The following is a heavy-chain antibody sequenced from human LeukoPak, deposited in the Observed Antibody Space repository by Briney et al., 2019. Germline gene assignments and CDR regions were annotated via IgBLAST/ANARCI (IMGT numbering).Heavy chain of an antibody. V-gene: IGHV4-59*01. D-gene: IGHD3-22*01. J-gene: IGHJ4*02. CDR3: AGASYDSSGVH. CDR1: GGSISSYY. CDR2: IYYSGST. Sequence: SETLSLTCTVSGGSISSYYWGWVRQPPGKGLEWIGYIYYSGSTNYNPSLMSRVTISVDTSKNQFSLKLSSVTAADTAVYYCAGASYDSSGVHWGQGTLVTVSS.